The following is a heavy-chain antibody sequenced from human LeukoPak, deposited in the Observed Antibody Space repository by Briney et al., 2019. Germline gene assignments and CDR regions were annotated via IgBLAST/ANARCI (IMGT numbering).Heavy chain of an antibody. Sequence: ASVKVSCKASGYTFTSYGISWVRQAPGQGLEWMGWISAYNGNTNYAQKLQGRVTMTTDTSTSTAYMELRSLRFDDTAVYYCARAPDYYYGSGSYYLDFDYWGQGTLVTVSS. CDR2: ISAYNGNT. V-gene: IGHV1-18*01. CDR1: GYTFTSYG. CDR3: ARAPDYYYGSGSYYLDFDY. J-gene: IGHJ4*02. D-gene: IGHD3-10*01.